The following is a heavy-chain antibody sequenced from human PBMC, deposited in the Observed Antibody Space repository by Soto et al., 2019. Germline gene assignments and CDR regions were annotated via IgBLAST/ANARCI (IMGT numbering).Heavy chain of an antibody. CDR2: ISGSGGST. CDR1: GFTFSSYA. V-gene: IGHV3-23*01. J-gene: IGHJ2*01. CDR3: AKDLAPYFDL. Sequence: GGSLRLSCAACGFTFSSYAMSWVRQAPGKVLEWVSVISGSGGSTYYADSVKGRFTISRDNSKNTLYLQMNSLRAEDTAVYYCAKDLAPYFDLWGRGTLVTVSS.